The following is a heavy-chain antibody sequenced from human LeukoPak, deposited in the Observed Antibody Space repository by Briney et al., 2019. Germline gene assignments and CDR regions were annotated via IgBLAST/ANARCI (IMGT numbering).Heavy chain of an antibody. V-gene: IGHV6-1*01. CDR2: TYYRSKWYN. Sequence: SQTLSLTCAISGDSVSTNSAAWNWIRQSPSRGLEWLGRTYYRSKWYNDYAVSVKSRITINPDTPKNQFSLQLNSVTPEDTAVYYCARELAAAGFVTTYYFDYWGQGTLVTVSS. D-gene: IGHD6-13*01. J-gene: IGHJ4*02. CDR1: GDSVSTNSAA. CDR3: ARELAAAGFVTTYYFDY.